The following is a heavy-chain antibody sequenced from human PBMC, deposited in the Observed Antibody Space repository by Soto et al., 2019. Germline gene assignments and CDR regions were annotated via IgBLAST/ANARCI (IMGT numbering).Heavy chain of an antibody. D-gene: IGHD3-3*01. J-gene: IGHJ4*02. CDR1: GFTFSSYA. CDR2: ISGSGGST. CDR3: AKEAPTYDFWSGSSDY. Sequence: GGSLRLSCAASGFTFSSYAMSWVRQAPGKGLEWVSAISGSGGSTYYADTVKGRFTISRDNSKNTLYLQMNSLRAEDTAVYYCAKEAPTYDFWSGSSDYWGQGTLVTVSS. V-gene: IGHV3-23*01.